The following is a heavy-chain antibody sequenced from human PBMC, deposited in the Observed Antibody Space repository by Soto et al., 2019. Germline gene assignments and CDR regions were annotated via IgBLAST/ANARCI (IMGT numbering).Heavy chain of an antibody. CDR2: NRNKAKSYTT. J-gene: IGHJ6*02. V-gene: IGHV3-72*01. Sequence: EVQLVESGGGSVQPGGSLRLSCAASGFAFSDHYMDWVRQAPGKGLEWVGRNRNKAKSYTTDYAASVKGRFTISRDASKDSLYLQMNSLTTDDTAVYYCVRRSHPGTTATTSADVWGQGTTVTVSS. CDR3: VRRSHPGTTATTSADV. D-gene: IGHD1-1*01. CDR1: GFAFSDHY.